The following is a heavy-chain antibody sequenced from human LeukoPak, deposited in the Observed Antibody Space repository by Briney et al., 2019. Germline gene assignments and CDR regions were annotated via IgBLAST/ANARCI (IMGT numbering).Heavy chain of an antibody. CDR1: GGSFNNYY. J-gene: IGHJ4*02. CDR2: IHTSGRT. CDR3: ARDYLPYYFDY. V-gene: IGHV4-4*07. Sequence: SETLALTCTVSGGSFNNYYWSWIRQPAGGALEWIGRIHTSGRTHYNPSLKSRVTMSVDTSKNQFSLKLSSLTAADTAVYYCARDYLPYYFDYWGQGTLVTVSS. D-gene: IGHD2/OR15-2a*01.